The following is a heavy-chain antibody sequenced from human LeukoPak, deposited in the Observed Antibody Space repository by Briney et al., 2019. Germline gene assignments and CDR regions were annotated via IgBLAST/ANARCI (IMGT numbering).Heavy chain of an antibody. V-gene: IGHV3-30*02. CDR3: AKRGQEGAYYFDY. CDR2: IRHDGSYK. D-gene: IGHD3-10*01. CDR1: GFTFSSYG. J-gene: IGHJ4*02. Sequence: PGGSLRLSCAASGFTFSSYGMHWVRQAPGKGLEWVAYIRHDGSYKYYADSVKGRFTISRDSSKNTLFLQMNSLRPEDTAVYYCAKRGQEGAYYFDYWGQGTLVTVSS.